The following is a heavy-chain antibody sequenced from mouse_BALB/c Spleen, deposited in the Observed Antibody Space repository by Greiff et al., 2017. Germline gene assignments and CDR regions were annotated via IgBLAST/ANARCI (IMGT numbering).Heavy chain of an antibody. CDR2: IDPSDSYT. V-gene: IGHV1S127*01. CDR1: GYTFTSYW. J-gene: IGHJ2*01. Sequence: VKLQQPGAELVKPGASVKMSCKASGYTFTSYWMHWVKQRPGQGLEWIGVIDPSDSYTSYNQKFKGKATLTVDTSSSTAYMQLSSLTSEDSAVYYCTRKGGGYFDYWGQGTTLTVSS. CDR3: TRKGGGYFDY.